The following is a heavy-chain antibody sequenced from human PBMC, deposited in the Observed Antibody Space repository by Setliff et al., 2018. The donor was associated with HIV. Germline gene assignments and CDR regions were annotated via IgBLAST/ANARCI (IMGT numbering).Heavy chain of an antibody. J-gene: IGHJ6*03. V-gene: IGHV1-69-2*01. D-gene: IGHD3-16*01. CDR2: VDPKNGDT. CDR1: GYTFTDYY. Sequence: GASVKVSCKASGYTFTDYYMHWVQQAPAKGLEWMGRVDPKNGDTIYAQKFKGRVTFTADKSTSTVYMELSSLRSEDTAVYYCARCGAGEWHLYMDVWGKGTAVTVSS. CDR3: ARCGAGEWHLYMDV.